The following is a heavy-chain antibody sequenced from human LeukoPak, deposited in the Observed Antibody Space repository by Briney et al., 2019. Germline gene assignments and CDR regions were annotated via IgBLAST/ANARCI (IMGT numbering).Heavy chain of an antibody. V-gene: IGHV3-7*03. CDR2: INQDGSEK. D-gene: IGHD5-18*01. Sequence: PGGSLRLSCAASGFTFTSYWMSWVRQAPGKGLEWVANINQDGSEKYYVDSVKGRFTISRDNAKNSLCLQMNSLRAEDTAVYYCARGGTELWPLDSWGQGTLVTVSS. J-gene: IGHJ4*02. CDR3: ARGGTELWPLDS. CDR1: GFTFTSYW.